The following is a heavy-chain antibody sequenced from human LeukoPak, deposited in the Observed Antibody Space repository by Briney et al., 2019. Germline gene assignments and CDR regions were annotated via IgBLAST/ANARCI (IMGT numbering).Heavy chain of an antibody. CDR1: GFTFSSYS. Sequence: GGSLRLSCAASGFTFSSYSMNWVRQAPGKGLEWLSSISSSSSYIYYADSVKGRFTISRDYAKNSLYLQMNSLRAEDTAVYYCARGLMAQTSGSYYFDYWGQGTLVTVSS. D-gene: IGHD1-26*01. CDR3: ARGLMAQTSGSYYFDY. V-gene: IGHV3-21*01. J-gene: IGHJ4*02. CDR2: ISSSSSYI.